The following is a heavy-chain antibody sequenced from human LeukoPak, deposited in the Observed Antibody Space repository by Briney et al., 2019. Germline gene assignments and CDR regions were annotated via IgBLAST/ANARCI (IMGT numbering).Heavy chain of an antibody. J-gene: IGHJ4*02. CDR2: INPNSGGT. Sequence: ASVKVSCKASGYTFTGCYMHWVRQAPGQGLEWMGWINPNSGGTNYAQKFQGRVTMTRDTSISTAYMELSRLRSDDTAVYYCARVPRTSQRYFDWLLDSYYFDYWGQGTLVTVSS. D-gene: IGHD3-9*01. CDR1: GYTFTGCY. CDR3: ARVPRTSQRYFDWLLDSYYFDY. V-gene: IGHV1-2*02.